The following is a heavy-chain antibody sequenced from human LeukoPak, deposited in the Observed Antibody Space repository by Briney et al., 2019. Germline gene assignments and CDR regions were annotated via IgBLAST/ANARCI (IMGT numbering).Heavy chain of an antibody. J-gene: IGHJ4*02. Sequence: GGSLRLSCAASGFTFSSYWMSWVRQAPGKGLEWVAHINQDGSEKHFVDSVEGRFTVSRDNAANSLFLQMNRRRAEDTVVYYCAREYDYGVSRADYWGQGSLVTASS. CDR1: GFTFSSYW. V-gene: IGHV3-7*01. D-gene: IGHD4-17*01. CDR3: AREYDYGVSRADY. CDR2: INQDGSEK.